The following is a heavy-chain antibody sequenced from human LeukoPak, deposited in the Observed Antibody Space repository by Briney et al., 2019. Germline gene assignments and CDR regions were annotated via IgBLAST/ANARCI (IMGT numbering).Heavy chain of an antibody. V-gene: IGHV1-18*01. CDR1: GYTFTTYG. CDR3: ARFPSMVRVLDY. J-gene: IGHJ4*02. Sequence: ASVKVSCKASGYTFTTYGISWVRQAPGQGLEWMGWISVYNGNTNYAQKLQGRVNMTTDTSTSTAYMELRSLRSDDTAVYYCARFPSMVRVLDYWGQGTLVTVSS. CDR2: ISVYNGNT. D-gene: IGHD3-10*01.